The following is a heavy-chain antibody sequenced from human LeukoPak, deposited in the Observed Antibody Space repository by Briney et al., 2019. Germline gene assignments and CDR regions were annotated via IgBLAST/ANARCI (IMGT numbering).Heavy chain of an antibody. Sequence: ETLSLTCAVYGGSFSGYYWSWIRQPPGKGLEWVSSISSSSSYIYYADSVKGRFTISRDNAKNSLYLQMNSLRAEDTAVYYCASDPSGSYFRAFDIWGQGTMVTVSS. J-gene: IGHJ3*02. CDR1: GGSFSGYY. CDR2: ISSSSSYI. CDR3: ASDPSGSYFRAFDI. D-gene: IGHD1-26*01. V-gene: IGHV3-21*01.